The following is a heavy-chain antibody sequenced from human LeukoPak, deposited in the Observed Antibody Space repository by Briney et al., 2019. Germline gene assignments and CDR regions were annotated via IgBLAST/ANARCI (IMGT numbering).Heavy chain of an antibody. CDR1: GFTFSSYA. CDR3: ARDTVAGSPDDAFDI. V-gene: IGHV3-30-3*01. Sequence: QPGGSLRLSCAASGFTFSSYAMHWVRQAPGKGLEWVAVISYDGSNKYYADSVKGRFTISRDNSKNTLYLQMNSLRAEDTAVYYCARDTVAGSPDDAFDIWGQGTMVTVSS. CDR2: ISYDGSNK. J-gene: IGHJ3*02. D-gene: IGHD6-19*01.